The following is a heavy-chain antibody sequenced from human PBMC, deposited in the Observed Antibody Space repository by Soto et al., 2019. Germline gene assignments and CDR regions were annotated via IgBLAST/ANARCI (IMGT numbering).Heavy chain of an antibody. J-gene: IGHJ4*02. CDR3: ARVHYYDSSAYYL. D-gene: IGHD3-22*01. V-gene: IGHV3-21*01. CDR2: ISSSSSYI. Sequence: EVQLVESGGGLVKPGGSLRLSCAASGFTFSSYNMNWVRQAPGKGLEWVSSISSSSSYIYYADSVKGRFTISRDNAKNSLYLQMSSLRAEDTAAYYCARVHYYDSSAYYLWGQGTLVTVSS. CDR1: GFTFSSYN.